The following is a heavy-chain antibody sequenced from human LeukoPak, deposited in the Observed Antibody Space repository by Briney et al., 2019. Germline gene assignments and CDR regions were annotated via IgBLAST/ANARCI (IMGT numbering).Heavy chain of an antibody. J-gene: IGHJ6*02. V-gene: IGHV4-4*07. CDR1: GDSISSYY. D-gene: IGHD3-9*01. CDR3: AREGGYYDLLTGYPYNYYGLDV. Sequence: SETLSLTCTVSGDSISSYYWSWIRQPAGGGLEWIGRIYTTGSTNYNPSLNSRVTMSLDTSKNQFFLNLTSVTAADTAVYYCAREGGYYDLLTGYPYNYYGLDVWGPGTTVTVSS. CDR2: IYTTGST.